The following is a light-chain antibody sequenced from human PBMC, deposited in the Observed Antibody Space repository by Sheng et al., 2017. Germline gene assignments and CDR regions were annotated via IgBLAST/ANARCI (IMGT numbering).Light chain of an antibody. V-gene: IGKV1-39*01. CDR2: TAS. CDR3: QQSYSSPPLN. CDR1: QNINKY. Sequence: DIQMSQSPSSLSASVGDRVTITCRASQNINKYLNWYQQKPGKAPKLLIYTASTLHSGVPSRFSGSGSETDYTLTISGLQPEDFATYYCQQSYSSPPLNFGGGTKIEI. J-gene: IGKJ4*01.